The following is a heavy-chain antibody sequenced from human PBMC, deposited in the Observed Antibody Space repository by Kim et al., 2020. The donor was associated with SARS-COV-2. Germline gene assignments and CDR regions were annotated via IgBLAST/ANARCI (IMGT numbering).Heavy chain of an antibody. D-gene: IGHD3-16*01. Sequence: YYADSVKGRFTISKDNSKNTVYLQMNSLRAVDTALYFCANESPCLGELCYWGQGTQVTVSS. V-gene: IGHV3-23*01. J-gene: IGHJ4*02. CDR3: ANESPCLGELCY.